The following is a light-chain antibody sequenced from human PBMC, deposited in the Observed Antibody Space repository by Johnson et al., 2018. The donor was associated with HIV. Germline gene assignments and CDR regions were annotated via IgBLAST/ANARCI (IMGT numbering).Light chain of an antibody. Sequence: QSILTQPPSVSAAPGQNVNISCSGGSSNIGTNYVSWYQKFPGTAPKLLIYENNKRPSGIPDRFSDSQSGTSANLAITGLQTGAEADYYGGTWDTSLGAQYVFGSGTKVTVL. CDR3: GTWDTSLGAQYV. V-gene: IGLV1-51*02. CDR2: ENN. J-gene: IGLJ1*01. CDR1: SSNIGTNY.